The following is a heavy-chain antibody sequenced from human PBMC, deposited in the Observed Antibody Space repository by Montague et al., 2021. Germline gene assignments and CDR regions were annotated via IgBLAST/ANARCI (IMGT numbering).Heavy chain of an antibody. CDR2: ITGSSSSI. CDR1: GFTFRTYG. D-gene: IGHD6-19*01. V-gene: IGHV3-48*02. CDR3: ARDSYSSGWYSAEYFQH. Sequence: SLRLFCAASGFTFRTYGMNWVRQAPGKGLEWVSYITGSSSSIYYADSVRGRFTTSRDNPKNSLYLQMNSLRDEDTAVYYCARDSYSSGWYSAEYFQHWGQGTLVTVSS. J-gene: IGHJ1*01.